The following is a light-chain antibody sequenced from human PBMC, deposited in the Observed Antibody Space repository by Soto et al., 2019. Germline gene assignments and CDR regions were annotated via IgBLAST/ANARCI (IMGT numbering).Light chain of an antibody. Sequence: EIVLTQSPATLSLSPGERATLSCRASQSVSSYLAWYQQKPGQAPRLLIYDASNRATGIPARFSGSGSGTDYTLTISSLEPADVAVDYCQQRSNWPPVTFGGGTKVEIK. CDR1: QSVSSY. CDR2: DAS. CDR3: QQRSNWPPVT. J-gene: IGKJ4*01. V-gene: IGKV3-11*01.